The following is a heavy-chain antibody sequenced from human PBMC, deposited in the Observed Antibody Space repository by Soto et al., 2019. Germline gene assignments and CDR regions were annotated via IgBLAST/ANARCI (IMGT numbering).Heavy chain of an antibody. V-gene: IGHV3-23*01. D-gene: IGHD3-10*01. Sequence: EVQLLESGGGLVQPGGSLRLPCAASGFTFSSYAMSWVRQAPGKGLEWVSAISGTGSSTYYADSVKGRFTISRDNSKNTQYLQINSRGDDDAAVYYSAEVLEDAGSGYGGQRTVVAVSA. CDR1: GFTFSSYA. J-gene: IGHJ4*01. CDR2: ISGTGSST. CDR3: AEVLEDAGSGY.